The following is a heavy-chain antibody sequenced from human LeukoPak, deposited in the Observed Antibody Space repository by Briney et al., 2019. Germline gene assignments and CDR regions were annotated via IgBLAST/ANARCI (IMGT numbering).Heavy chain of an antibody. CDR3: ARADCSSSTCYLRRSWFDP. CDR2: ISTSSRYI. V-gene: IGHV3-21*01. CDR1: GFTFDDYA. D-gene: IGHD2-2*01. Sequence: GGSLRLSCAASGFTFDDYAMHWVRQAPGKGLEWVSSISTSSRYIYYKDSVRGRFTISRDDAKNSLHLEMNSLRAEDTAVYYCARADCSSSTCYLRRSWFDPWGQGTLVTVSS. J-gene: IGHJ5*02.